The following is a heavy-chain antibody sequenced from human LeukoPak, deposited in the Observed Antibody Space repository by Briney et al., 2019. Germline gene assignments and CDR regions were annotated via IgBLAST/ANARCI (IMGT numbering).Heavy chain of an antibody. Sequence: PSETLSLTCTVSGGSISSYWWSWIRQPPGKGLEYIGYIYYTGSTNYNPSLKSRVTISVDTSKNQFSLKLSSVTAADTAVYYCARVRDCSGGRCFGSGIDPWGQGTLVTVSS. CDR1: GGSISSYW. J-gene: IGHJ5*02. V-gene: IGHV4-59*01. CDR2: IYYTGST. CDR3: ARVRDCSGGRCFGSGIDP. D-gene: IGHD2-15*01.